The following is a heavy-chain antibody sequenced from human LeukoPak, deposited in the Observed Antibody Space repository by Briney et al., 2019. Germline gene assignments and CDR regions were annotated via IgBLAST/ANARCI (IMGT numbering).Heavy chain of an antibody. D-gene: IGHD1-26*01. J-gene: IGHJ4*02. CDR2: ISGSGDST. Sequence: GGSLRLSCAASGFTFSSYAMSWVRQAPGKGLEGVSAISGSGDSTYYADSVKGRFTISRDNSKLPLYLQMNSLRAEDTAVYYCAKPAHSGSYYVTYYFDYWGQGTLVTVSS. V-gene: IGHV3-23*01. CDR3: AKPAHSGSYYVTYYFDY. CDR1: GFTFSSYA.